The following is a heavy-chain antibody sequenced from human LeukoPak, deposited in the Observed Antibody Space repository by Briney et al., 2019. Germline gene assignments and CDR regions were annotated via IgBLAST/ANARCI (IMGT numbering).Heavy chain of an antibody. D-gene: IGHD2-2*01. CDR2: ILYDGRNK. J-gene: IGHJ4*02. CDR1: GFTFSSYA. Sequence: GGSLRLSCAASGFTFSSYAMHWVRQAPGKGLEWVAVILYDGRNKYYADSVKGGFTTSRDNSKNTLYLQMNSLRAEDTAVYYCARECRTKVPAALCYFDYWGQGTLVTVSS. CDR3: ARECRTKVPAALCYFDY. V-gene: IGHV3-30*04.